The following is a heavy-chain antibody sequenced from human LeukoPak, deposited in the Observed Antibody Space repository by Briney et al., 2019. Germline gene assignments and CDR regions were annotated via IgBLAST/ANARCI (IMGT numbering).Heavy chain of an antibody. Sequence: SETLSLTCTVSGGSISSYYWSWIRQPPGKGLEWIGYIYYSGSTNYNPSLKGRVTISVDTSKNQFSLKLSSVTAADTAMYYCARPVTPGPYFDYWGQGTLVTVSS. CDR2: IYYSGST. V-gene: IGHV4-59*01. CDR1: GGSISSYY. J-gene: IGHJ4*02. D-gene: IGHD2-21*02. CDR3: ARPVTPGPYFDY.